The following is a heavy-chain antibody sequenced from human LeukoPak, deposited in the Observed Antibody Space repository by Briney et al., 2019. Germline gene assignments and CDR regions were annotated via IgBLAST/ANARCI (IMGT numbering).Heavy chain of an antibody. D-gene: IGHD3-22*01. J-gene: IGHJ4*02. CDR2: INPNSGGT. CDR1: GYTFTGYY. V-gene: IGHV1-2*02. Sequence: ASVKVSCKASGYTFTGYYMHWVRQAPGQGLEWMGWINPNSGGTNYAQTFQGRVTMTRDTSINTAYMELSRLRSDDTAVYHCARAIYYYDSSGYPRDYWGQGTLVTVSS. CDR3: ARAIYYYDSSGYPRDY.